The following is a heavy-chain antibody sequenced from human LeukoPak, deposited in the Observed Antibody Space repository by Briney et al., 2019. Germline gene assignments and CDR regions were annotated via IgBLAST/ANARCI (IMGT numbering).Heavy chain of an antibody. CDR1: GFTFSSYG. J-gene: IGHJ6*03. CDR3: AKDLTVAGTAGDYYYYYMDV. CDR2: ISYDGSNK. V-gene: IGHV3-30*18. D-gene: IGHD6-19*01. Sequence: GGSLRLSCAASGFTFSSYGMHWVRQAPGKGLEWVAVISYDGSNKYYADSVKGRFTISRDNSKNTLYLQMNSLRAEDTAVYYCAKDLTVAGTAGDYYYYYMDVWGKGTTVTVSS.